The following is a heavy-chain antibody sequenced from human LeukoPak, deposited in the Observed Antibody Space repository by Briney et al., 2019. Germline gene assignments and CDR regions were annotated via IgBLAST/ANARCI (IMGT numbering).Heavy chain of an antibody. CDR2: INPNSGGT. Sequence: ASVKVSCKASGYTFTGYYMHWVRQAPGQGLEWMGWINPNSGGTNYAQKFQGRVAMTRDTSISTAYMELSRLRSDDTAVYYCARGWFWNYDSSGYTNWFDPWGQGTLVTVSS. CDR1: GYTFTGYY. V-gene: IGHV1-2*02. D-gene: IGHD3-22*01. CDR3: ARGWFWNYDSSGYTNWFDP. J-gene: IGHJ5*02.